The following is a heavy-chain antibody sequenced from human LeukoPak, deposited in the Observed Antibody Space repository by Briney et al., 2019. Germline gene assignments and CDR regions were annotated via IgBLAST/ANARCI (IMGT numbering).Heavy chain of an antibody. Sequence: PGGSLRLSCAASGFTFSNAWMSWVRQPAGKGLEWVGRIKSKTDGGTTDYAAPVKGRFTISRDDSKNTLYLQMNSLKTEDTAVYYCTTDPSYGDYVGYWGQGTLVTVSS. D-gene: IGHD4-17*01. CDR2: IKSKTDGGTT. CDR3: TTDPSYGDYVGY. J-gene: IGHJ4*02. V-gene: IGHV3-15*01. CDR1: GFTFSNAW.